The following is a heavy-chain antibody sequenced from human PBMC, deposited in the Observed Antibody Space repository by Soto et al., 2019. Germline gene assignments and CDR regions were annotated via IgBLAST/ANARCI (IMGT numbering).Heavy chain of an antibody. CDR1: GFTLSGRS. CDR3: ARGWFGPDV. V-gene: IGHV3-74*01. D-gene: IGHD3-10*01. J-gene: IGHJ6*04. CDR2: IDNAGTDS. Sequence: EVQLVESGGGLFQPGGSLRLSCAASGFTLSGRSMHWVRQAPGKGLVWVSGIDNAGTDSTYSDSVKGRFTSARDNAKNMLYLQMNSLRVDATAVYYCARGWFGPDVWGKGTTVTVSS.